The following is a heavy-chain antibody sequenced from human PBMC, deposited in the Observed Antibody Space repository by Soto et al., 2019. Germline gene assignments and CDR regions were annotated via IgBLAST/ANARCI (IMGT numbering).Heavy chain of an antibody. J-gene: IGHJ5*02. CDR1: GGSISSSSYY. CDR3: ARALYSSGWDPLSHWFDP. CDR2: IYYSGST. V-gene: IGHV4-39*01. Sequence: QLQLQESGPGLVKPSETLSLTCTVSGGSISSSSYYWGWIRQPPGKGLERIGSIYYSGSTYYNPSLKSRVNTFVDTSKNQFSLKLSSVTAADTAVYYCARALYSSGWDPLSHWFDPWGQGTLVTVSS. D-gene: IGHD6-19*01.